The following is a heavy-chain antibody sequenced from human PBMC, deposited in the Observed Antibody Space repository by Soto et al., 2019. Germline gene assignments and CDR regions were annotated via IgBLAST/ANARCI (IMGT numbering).Heavy chain of an antibody. D-gene: IGHD3-22*01. CDR1: GDSVSSNSAA. CDR3: ARGYYYDSSGLDY. Sequence: PXPTLSLTCALSGDSVSSNSAAWNCFRQTPSRGLEWLGRTYYRSKWYNDYAVSVKSRITINPDSSKNQFSLQLNSVTPEDTAVYYCARGYYYDSSGLDYWGQGTLVTVSS. CDR2: TYYRSKWYN. V-gene: IGHV6-1*01. J-gene: IGHJ4*02.